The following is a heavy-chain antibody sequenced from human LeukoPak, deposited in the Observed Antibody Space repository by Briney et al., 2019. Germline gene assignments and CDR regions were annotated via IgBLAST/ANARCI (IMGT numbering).Heavy chain of an antibody. CDR2: MNPNSGNT. J-gene: IGHJ6*02. CDR3: ARGPYYYDSRRTYYYYYGMDV. CDR1: GYTFTSYD. D-gene: IGHD3-22*01. Sequence: ASVKVSCQASGYTFTSYDINWVRQATGQGLEWMGWMNPNSGNTGYAQKFQGRVTMTRNTSISTAYMELSSLRSEDTAVYYCARGPYYYDSRRTYYYYYGMDVWGQGTTVTVSS. V-gene: IGHV1-8*02.